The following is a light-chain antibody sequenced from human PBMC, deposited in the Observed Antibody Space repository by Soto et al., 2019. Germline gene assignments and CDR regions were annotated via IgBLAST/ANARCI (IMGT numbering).Light chain of an antibody. CDR1: QSISSY. CDR2: AAS. Sequence: DIPMTQSPSSLSASVGDRVTITCRASQSISSYLNWYQQKPGKAPKLLIYAASSLQSGVPSRFSGSGSGTDFTLTISNLQPEDFATYYCQQSYSTLGTFGQGTKLEIK. CDR3: QQSYSTLGT. V-gene: IGKV1-39*01. J-gene: IGKJ2*01.